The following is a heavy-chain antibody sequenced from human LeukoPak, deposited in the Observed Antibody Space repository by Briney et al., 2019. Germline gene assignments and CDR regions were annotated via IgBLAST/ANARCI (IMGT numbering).Heavy chain of an antibody. CDR1: GCTFTGYY. D-gene: IGHD3-3*01. CDR3: ARLANFWSGSSYGMDV. Sequence: ASVKVSCKASGCTFTGYYMHWVRQAPGQGLEWMGWINPNSGGTNYAQKFQGRVTMTRDTSISTAYMELSRLRSDDTAVYYCARLANFWSGSSYGMDVWGQGTTVTVSS. CDR2: INPNSGGT. V-gene: IGHV1-2*02. J-gene: IGHJ6*02.